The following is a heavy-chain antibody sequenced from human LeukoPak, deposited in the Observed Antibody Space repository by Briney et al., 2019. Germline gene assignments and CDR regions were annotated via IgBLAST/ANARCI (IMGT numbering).Heavy chain of an antibody. CDR1: GYTFNTYG. V-gene: IGHV1-18*01. Sequence: ASVKVSCKASGYTFNTYGISWVRQAPGQGLEWMGWISAYNGDTNYAQKVQGRATMTTDTSTSTAYMELRSLRSDDTAVYYCARGVDYYYGSGSYRWFDPWGQGTLVTVSS. J-gene: IGHJ5*02. CDR3: ARGVDYYYGSGSYRWFDP. D-gene: IGHD3-10*01. CDR2: ISAYNGDT.